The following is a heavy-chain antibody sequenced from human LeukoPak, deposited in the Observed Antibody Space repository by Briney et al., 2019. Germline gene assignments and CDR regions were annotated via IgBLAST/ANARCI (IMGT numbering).Heavy chain of an antibody. Sequence: SETLSLTCTVSGDSISSGDYYWGWIRQPPGKGLEWIGTVFYSGRTYYNSSLQSRVTISVDTSKNQFSLRLSSVTAADTAIYYCARLSNDYGDYEGHYWGQGTLVTVSP. CDR1: GDSISSGDYY. J-gene: IGHJ4*02. D-gene: IGHD4-17*01. CDR2: VFYSGRT. V-gene: IGHV4-39*01. CDR3: ARLSNDYGDYEGHY.